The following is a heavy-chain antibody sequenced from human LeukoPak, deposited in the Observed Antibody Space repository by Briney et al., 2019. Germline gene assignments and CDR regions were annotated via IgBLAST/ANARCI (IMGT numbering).Heavy chain of an antibody. J-gene: IGHJ5*02. CDR2: FYSNGRT. D-gene: IGHD1-1*01. Sequence: KSSENLSLTCDVSGGSISSFHWSWIRQPPGKGLEWMLSFYSNGRTNYNPSLKSRVTTSVDTSKNQFSLTLTSVTAADTAFYYCARDRHQLTSRTTGYNWFDLWGPGTLVTVSS. V-gene: IGHV4-59*01. CDR3: ARDRHQLTSRTTGYNWFDL. CDR1: GGSISSFH.